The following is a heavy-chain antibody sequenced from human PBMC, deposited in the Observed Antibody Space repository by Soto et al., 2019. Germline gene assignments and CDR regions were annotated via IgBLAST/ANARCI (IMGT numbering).Heavy chain of an antibody. J-gene: IGHJ3*02. D-gene: IGHD2-2*01. V-gene: IGHV3-33*01. CDR1: GFTFSSYG. CDR2: IWYDGSNK. CDR3: ARDEEDIVVVPAALSSYAFDI. Sequence: QVQLVESGGGVVQPGRSLRLSCAASGFTFSSYGMHWVRQAPGKGLEWVAVIWYDGSNKYYADSVKGRFTISRDNSKNPLYLQMNSLRAEDTAVYYCARDEEDIVVVPAALSSYAFDIWGQGTMVTVSS.